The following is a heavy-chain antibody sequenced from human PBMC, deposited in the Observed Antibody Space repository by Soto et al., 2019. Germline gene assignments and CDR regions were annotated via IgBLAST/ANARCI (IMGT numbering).Heavy chain of an antibody. D-gene: IGHD3-3*01. CDR1: GYTFGAYY. Sequence: QVQLVQSGPEVKTPGASVRVSCKSSGYTFGAYYIHWVRQAPGQGLEWMGWVSPLSGGTNIAQRFQGRLKLPTDASINTVFMELSSLRSGDTALYFCARVSEVWTGHYDYWGQGTLVTVSS. CDR3: ARVSEVWTGHYDY. CDR2: VSPLSGGT. V-gene: IGHV1-2*02. J-gene: IGHJ4*02.